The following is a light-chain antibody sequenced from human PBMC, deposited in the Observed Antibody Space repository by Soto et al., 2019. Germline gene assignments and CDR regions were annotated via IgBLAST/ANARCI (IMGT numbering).Light chain of an antibody. J-gene: IGLJ1*01. CDR3: QSYDSTLSSQV. Sequence: QSVLTQPPSVSGAPGQRVTISCTGSSSNIGAAYAVNWYQQLPGTAPKLLIYDNTNRPSGVPDRFSGSKSGTSASLAITGLQAEDEADYYCQSYDSTLSSQVFGTGTKLTVL. CDR2: DNT. V-gene: IGLV1-40*01. CDR1: SSNIGAAYA.